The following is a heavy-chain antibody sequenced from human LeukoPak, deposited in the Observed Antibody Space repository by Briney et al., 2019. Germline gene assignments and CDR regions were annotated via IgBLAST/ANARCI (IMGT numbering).Heavy chain of an antibody. J-gene: IGHJ3*02. CDR3: VRDTHYAFDS. V-gene: IGHV3-48*01. Sequence: GGSLRLSCVTSGFTFDKHGMHWVRQAPGKGLEWVSNIRSDNSDENYADSVKGRFTISRDNVKNSLYLQMNSLRAEDTAVYYCVRDTHYAFDSWGQGTMVTVS. CDR1: GFTFDKHG. CDR2: IRSDNSDE.